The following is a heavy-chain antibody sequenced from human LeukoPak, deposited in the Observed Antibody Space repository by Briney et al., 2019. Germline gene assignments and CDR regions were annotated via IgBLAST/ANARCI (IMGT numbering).Heavy chain of an antibody. CDR1: GYSFSAYW. V-gene: IGHV5-51*01. J-gene: IGHJ4*02. D-gene: IGHD6-19*01. CDR2: IYPDDSRT. Sequence: GESLKISCEGSGYSFSAYWIGWVRQMPGQGLEWMGIIYPDDSRTRYSPSFQGLVTISADKSINTAYLQWSSLKASDTAMYFCARLPAGSSGWPDYWGQGSLVTVSS. CDR3: ARLPAGSSGWPDY.